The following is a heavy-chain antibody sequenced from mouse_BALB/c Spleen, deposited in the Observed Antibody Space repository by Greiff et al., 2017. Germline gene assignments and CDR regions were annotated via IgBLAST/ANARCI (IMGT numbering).Heavy chain of an antibody. CDR3: AREGYGYAMDY. V-gene: IGHV7-3*02. J-gene: IGHJ4*01. CDR2: IRNKANGYTT. Sequence: EVKLMESGGGLVQPGGSLRLSCATSGFTFTDYYMSWVRQPPGKALEWLGFIRNKANGYTTEYSASVKGRFTISRDNSQSILYLQMHTLRAEDSATYYCAREGYGYAMDYWGQGTSVTVSS. CDR1: GFTFTDYY. D-gene: IGHD2-2*01.